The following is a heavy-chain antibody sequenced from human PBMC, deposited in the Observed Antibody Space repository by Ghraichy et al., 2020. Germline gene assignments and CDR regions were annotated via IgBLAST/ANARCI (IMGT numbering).Heavy chain of an antibody. CDR1: GFTFRSSW. D-gene: IGHD1-26*01. Sequence: GGSLRLSCAASGFTFRSSWMGWVRQAPGKGLEWVANINGDGSEKYYVDSVKGRFTIFRDNAKNLVYLQMNSLRDEDTAVYYCAKLIHHGTDYWGQGTLVTVSS. CDR2: INGDGSEK. V-gene: IGHV3-7*03. CDR3: AKLIHHGTDY. J-gene: IGHJ4*02.